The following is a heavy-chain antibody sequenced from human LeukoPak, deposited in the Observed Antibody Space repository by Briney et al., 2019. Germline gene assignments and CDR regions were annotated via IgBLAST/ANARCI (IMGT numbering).Heavy chain of an antibody. J-gene: IGHJ4*02. Sequence: QPGGSLRLSCAASGFTYSSYEMNWVREAPGKGLEGVSYISSSGSTIHYADSVKGRFTISRDNAKNSLYLQMNSLRAEDTAVYYCARHSGSYRCFDYWGQGTLVTVSS. CDR1: GFTYSSYE. V-gene: IGHV3-48*03. D-gene: IGHD1-26*01. CDR2: ISSSGSTI. CDR3: ARHSGSYRCFDY.